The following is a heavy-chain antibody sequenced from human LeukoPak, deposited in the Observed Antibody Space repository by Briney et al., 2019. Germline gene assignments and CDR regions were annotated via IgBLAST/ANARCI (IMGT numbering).Heavy chain of an antibody. V-gene: IGHV3-21*01. Sequence: GGSLRLSCAASGFTFSSYSMNWVRQAPGKGLEWVSSISSSSSYKYYADSVKGRFTISRDNAKNSLYLQMNSLRAEDTAVYYCARAAAGTDGMDVWGQGTTVTVSS. D-gene: IGHD6-13*01. CDR1: GFTFSSYS. J-gene: IGHJ6*02. CDR3: ARAAAGTDGMDV. CDR2: ISSSSSYK.